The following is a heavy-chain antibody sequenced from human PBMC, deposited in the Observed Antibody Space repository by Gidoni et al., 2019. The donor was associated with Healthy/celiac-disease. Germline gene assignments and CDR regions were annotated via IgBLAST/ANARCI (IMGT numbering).Heavy chain of an antibody. Sequence: EVQLVESGGGLVKPGGSLRLSCAASGFTFSNAWMSWVRTAPGKGLEWVGRIKSKTDGGTTDYAATVKGRFTISRDDSKNTLYLQMNSLKTEDTAVYYCTTDLYYGSGSYLKYYYYGMDVWGQGTTVTVSS. CDR3: TTDLYYGSGSYLKYYYYGMDV. V-gene: IGHV3-15*01. CDR1: GFTFSNAW. CDR2: IKSKTDGGTT. D-gene: IGHD3-10*01. J-gene: IGHJ6*02.